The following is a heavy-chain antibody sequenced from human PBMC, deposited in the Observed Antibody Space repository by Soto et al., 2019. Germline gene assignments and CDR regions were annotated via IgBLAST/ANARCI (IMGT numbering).Heavy chain of an antibody. J-gene: IGHJ4*02. CDR3: ARSPGGPMTTGDY. CDR1: GYTFTSYA. D-gene: IGHD1-1*01. Sequence: QVQLVQSGAEEKKPGASVKVSCKASGYTFTSYAMNWVRQAPGQRLEWMGWINAGNGNTKYSQKFQGRVTITRDTSASTAYMELSSLRSEDTAVYYCARSPGGPMTTGDYWGQGTLVTVSS. CDR2: INAGNGNT. V-gene: IGHV1-3*05.